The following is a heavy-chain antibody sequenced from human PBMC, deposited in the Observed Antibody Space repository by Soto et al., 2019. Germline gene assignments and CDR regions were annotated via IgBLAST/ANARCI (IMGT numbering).Heavy chain of an antibody. CDR2: IYWDDDK. V-gene: IGHV2-5*02. D-gene: IGHD3-10*01. J-gene: IGHJ4*02. CDR1: GFSLSTSGVG. CDR3: AYEVVREAALDY. Sequence: QITLKESGPTLVKPTQTLTLTCTFSGFSLSTSGVGVGWIRQPPGKALEWLALIYWDDDKLYSPSLKSILTITKYTSNNQVVLTLTNMDPVDTSTHYSAYEVVREAALDYWGQGLLVTVSS.